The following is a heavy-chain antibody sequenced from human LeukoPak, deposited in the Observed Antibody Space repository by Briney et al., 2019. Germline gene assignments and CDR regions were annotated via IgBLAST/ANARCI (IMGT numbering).Heavy chain of an antibody. CDR1: GYTFSSYG. V-gene: IGHV1-18*01. CDR3: ARGGTTVIHY. J-gene: IGHJ4*02. CDR2: IRVYNGDT. D-gene: IGHD4-17*01. Sequence: ASVKVSCKPSGYTFSSYGISWVRQAPGQGLEWMGWIRVYNGDTNYAQKFKGRVTMTTDTSTNTAYMELRSLGSDDTAVYYCARGGTTVIHYWGQGTLVTVSS.